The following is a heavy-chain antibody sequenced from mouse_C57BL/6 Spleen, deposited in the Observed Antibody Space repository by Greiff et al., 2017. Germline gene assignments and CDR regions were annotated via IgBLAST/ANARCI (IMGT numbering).Heavy chain of an antibody. Sequence: VQLQQSGAELARPGASVKLSCKASGYTFTSYGISWVKQRPGQGLHWIGEINPRSGNTYYNQKFKGKATLTAAKSSSTAYMELRSLTSEDSAVYFCARYGANYDYDGYAKDYWGQGTSVTVSS. D-gene: IGHD2-4*01. V-gene: IGHV1-81*01. CDR2: INPRSGNT. CDR3: ARYGANYDYDGYAKDY. CDR1: GYTFTSYG. J-gene: IGHJ4*01.